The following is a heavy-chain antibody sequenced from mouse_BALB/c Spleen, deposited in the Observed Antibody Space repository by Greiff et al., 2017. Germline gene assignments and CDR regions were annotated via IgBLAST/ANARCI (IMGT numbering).Heavy chain of an antibody. CDR1: GYNFTSYW. V-gene: IGHV1-55*01. D-gene: IGHD2-4*01. J-gene: IGHJ4*01. Sequence: QVQLQQPGAELVKPGTSVKLSCKASGYNFTSYWINWVKLRPGQGLEWIGDIYPGSGSTNYNEKFKSKATLTVDTSSSTAYMQLSSLASEDSALYYYARSGYDYDVDAMDYGGQGTSVTVSS. CDR2: IYPGSGST. CDR3: ARSGYDYDVDAMDY.